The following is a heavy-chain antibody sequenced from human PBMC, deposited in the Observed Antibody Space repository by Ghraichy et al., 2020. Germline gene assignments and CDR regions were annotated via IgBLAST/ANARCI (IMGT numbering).Heavy chain of an antibody. CDR3: AKDLGGLVVVPAAIVHGWDY. J-gene: IGHJ4*02. CDR1: GFTFNTYA. V-gene: IGHV3-23*01. CDR2: ISGSGGST. Sequence: GGSLRLSCAASGFTFNTYAMSWLRQAQGKGLGWVSAISGSGGSTYYEDSVKGRFTISRDNSKKTLYMQMNSLRAEDTAVYYCAKDLGGLVVVPAAIVHGWDYWGQGTLVTVSS. D-gene: IGHD2-2*01.